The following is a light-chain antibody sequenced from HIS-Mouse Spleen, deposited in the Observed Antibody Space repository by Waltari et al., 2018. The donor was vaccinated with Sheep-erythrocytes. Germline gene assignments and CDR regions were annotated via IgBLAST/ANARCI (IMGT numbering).Light chain of an antibody. CDR2: DVS. J-gene: IGLJ2*01. Sequence: QSALTQPRSVSGSPGQSVTISCTGTSSDVGGYNYVSWYQQHPGKAPKLMIYDVSKRPQGVPDRFSGSKSGNTASLTISGLQAEDEADYYCQSYDSSLSGYVVFGGGTKLTVL. V-gene: IGLV2-11*01. CDR3: QSYDSSLSGYVV. CDR1: SSDVGGYNY.